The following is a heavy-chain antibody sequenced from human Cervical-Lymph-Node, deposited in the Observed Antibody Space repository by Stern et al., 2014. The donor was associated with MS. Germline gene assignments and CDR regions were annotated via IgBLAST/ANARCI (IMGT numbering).Heavy chain of an antibody. D-gene: IGHD3-10*01. V-gene: IGHV2-26*01. CDR2: LFSNDEK. CDR3: ARTSYYSDSGTWVGWFDP. Sequence: QVTLGESGPVLVKPTETLTLTCTVSGFSLNNPTMGVSWIRQPPGKALEWLAPLFSNDEKSYSTSLKSRLTISKDISKSQVVLTMSNMDPVDTATYSCARTSYYSDSGTWVGWFDPWGQGTLVTVSS. J-gene: IGHJ5*02. CDR1: GFSLNNPTMG.